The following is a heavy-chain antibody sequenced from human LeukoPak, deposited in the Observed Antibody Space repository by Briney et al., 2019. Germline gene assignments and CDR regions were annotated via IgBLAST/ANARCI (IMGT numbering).Heavy chain of an antibody. Sequence: TGGSLRLSCAASGFTFSSYAMSWVRQAPGKGLEWVSAISGSGGSTYYADSVKGRFTISRDNSKNTLYLQMNSLRAEDTAVYYCAKVGVDWGSYYYYYMDVWGKGTTVTVSS. D-gene: IGHD3-9*01. CDR2: ISGSGGST. CDR1: GFTFSSYA. V-gene: IGHV3-23*01. CDR3: AKVGVDWGSYYYYYMDV. J-gene: IGHJ6*03.